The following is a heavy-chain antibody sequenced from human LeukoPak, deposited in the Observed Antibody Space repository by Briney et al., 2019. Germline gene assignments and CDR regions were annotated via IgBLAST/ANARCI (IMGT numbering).Heavy chain of an antibody. V-gene: IGHV3-33*06. D-gene: IGHD3-22*01. Sequence: GGSLRLSCAASGFRFNNYGIHWVRQAPGKGLEWVAVTWYDRSNKYYADSVRDRFTVSRDNSKNTVYLQMNSLRVEDTAVYYCVKDEVYLDSGGYPTPDTTLDYWGEGTLVTVSS. CDR3: VKDEVYLDSGGYPTPDTTLDY. J-gene: IGHJ4*02. CDR1: GFRFNNYG. CDR2: TWYDRSNK.